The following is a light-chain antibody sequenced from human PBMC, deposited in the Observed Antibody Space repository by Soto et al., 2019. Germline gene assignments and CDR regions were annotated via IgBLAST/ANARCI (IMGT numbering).Light chain of an antibody. Sequence: EIVMTQSPATLSVSPGERATLSCRASQSVSSNLAWYQQKPGQAPKLLIYDASTGATGIPARFSGSGSGTEFTLTISSLQSEDFAVYYCQQHNNWPRTFGQGTKVDIK. J-gene: IGKJ1*01. CDR2: DAS. CDR3: QQHNNWPRT. V-gene: IGKV3-15*01. CDR1: QSVSSN.